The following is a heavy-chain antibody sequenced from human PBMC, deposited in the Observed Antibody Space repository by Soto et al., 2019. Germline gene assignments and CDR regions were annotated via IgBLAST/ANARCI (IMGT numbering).Heavy chain of an antibody. CDR2: IIPIFGTA. J-gene: IGHJ4*02. CDR3: ARGVDIVLVPAAMSDNDVGVY. CDR1: GGTFSSYA. D-gene: IGHD2-2*01. V-gene: IGHV1-69*12. Sequence: QVQLVQSGAEVKKPGSSVKVSCKASGGTFSSYAISWVRQAPGQGLEWMGGIIPIFGTANYAQKFQGRVTITADESTSTAYMELSSLRSEDTAVYYCARGVDIVLVPAAMSDNDVGVYWGQGTLVTVSS.